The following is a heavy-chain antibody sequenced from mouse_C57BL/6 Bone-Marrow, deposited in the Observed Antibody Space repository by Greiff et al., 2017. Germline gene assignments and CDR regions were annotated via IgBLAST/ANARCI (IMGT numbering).Heavy chain of an antibody. J-gene: IGHJ4*01. Sequence: EVNVVESGGGLVQPGGSLSLSCAASGFTFTDYYMSWVRQPPGKALEWLGFIRNKANGYTTEYSASVKGRFTISRDNSQSILYLQMNALRAEDSATDYCARYNWADYAMDYWGQGTSVTVSS. V-gene: IGHV7-3*01. CDR3: ARYNWADYAMDY. CDR2: IRNKANGYTT. CDR1: GFTFTDYY. D-gene: IGHD4-1*01.